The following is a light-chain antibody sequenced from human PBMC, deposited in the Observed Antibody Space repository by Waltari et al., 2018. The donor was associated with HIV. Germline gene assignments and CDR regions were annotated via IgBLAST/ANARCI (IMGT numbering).Light chain of an antibody. J-gene: IGLJ1*01. CDR2: RNN. CDR3: AAWDDSLNSFV. Sequence: QSVLTQPPSESATPGQRVTISCSGGSSNTGSNYVYWYQQIPGTAPKLLLYRNNQPPSRVPDRFSGSKSGTSASLAISGLQSEDEADYYCAAWDDSLNSFVFGTGTRVTVL. V-gene: IGLV1-47*01. CDR1: SSNTGSNY.